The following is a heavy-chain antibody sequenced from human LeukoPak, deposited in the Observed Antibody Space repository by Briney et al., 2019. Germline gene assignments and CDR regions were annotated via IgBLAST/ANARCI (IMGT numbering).Heavy chain of an antibody. CDR3: LGDPPPYYYYYYMDV. D-gene: IGHD2-21*02. Sequence: GGSLRLSCAASRFTFSNAWMSWVRQAPGKGLEWVGRIKSKTDGGTTVYAAPVKGRFTISRDDSKNTLYLQMNSLKTEDTAVYYCLGDPPPYYYYYYMDVGGKGTTVTVSS. CDR1: RFTFSNAW. J-gene: IGHJ6*03. V-gene: IGHV3-15*01. CDR2: IKSKTDGGTT.